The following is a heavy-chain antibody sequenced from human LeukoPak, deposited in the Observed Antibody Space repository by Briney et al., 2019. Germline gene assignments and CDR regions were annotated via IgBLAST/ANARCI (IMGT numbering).Heavy chain of an antibody. D-gene: IGHD3-10*01. J-gene: IGHJ5*02. V-gene: IGHV4-39*01. CDR1: GGSISSSSYY. CDR2: IYYSGST. Sequence: SETLSLTCTVSGGSISSSSYYWGWIRQPPGKGLEWIGSIYYSGSTYYNPSLKSRVTISVDTSKNQFSLKLSSVTAADTAVYYCARRGVLLLDPWGQGTLVTVSS. CDR3: ARRGVLLLDP.